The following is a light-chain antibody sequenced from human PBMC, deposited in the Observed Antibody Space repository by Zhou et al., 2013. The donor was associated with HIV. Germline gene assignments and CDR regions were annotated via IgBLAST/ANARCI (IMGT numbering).Light chain of an antibody. CDR2: GAY. CDR3: HQYGDSQIT. V-gene: IGKV3-20*01. Sequence: VLTQSPGTLSLSLGETATVSCRASQSVSGNSLAWFQQKVGQPPRPLIFGAYTRASGIPGRFSASGAGTDFTLTIARLQPEDSAVYYCHQYGDSQITFGQGTRL. CDR1: QSVSGNS. J-gene: IGKJ5*01.